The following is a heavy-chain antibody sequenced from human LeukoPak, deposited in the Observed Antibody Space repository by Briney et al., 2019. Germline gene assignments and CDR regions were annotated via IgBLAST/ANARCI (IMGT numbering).Heavy chain of an antibody. V-gene: IGHV3-23*01. CDR3: AKALGDWPTTLDY. Sequence: GGSLRLSCSASGYIFRHYAVNWVRQSPGKGLEWVSGISGSGDSTYYADSVKGRFTVSRDNSKNTLYLQMNSLTAADTPVYFCAKALGDWPTTLDYWGRGTLVTVSS. D-gene: IGHD3-16*01. CDR2: ISGSGDST. CDR1: GYIFRHYA. J-gene: IGHJ4*02.